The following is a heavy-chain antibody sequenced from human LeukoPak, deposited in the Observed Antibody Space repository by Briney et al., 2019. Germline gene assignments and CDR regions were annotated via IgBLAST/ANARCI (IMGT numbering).Heavy chain of an antibody. CDR3: ARSPVTTIYWYFGL. Sequence: PSETLSLTCTVSGGSISDYYWSWIRQPAGKGLEWIGRIFSSGSSNYNPSLRGRVTMSLDTSTNHFSLRLYSVTAADTVVYYCARSPVTTIYWYFGLWGRGTQVTVSS. CDR1: GGSISDYY. CDR2: IFSSGSS. V-gene: IGHV4-4*07. D-gene: IGHD4-17*01. J-gene: IGHJ2*01.